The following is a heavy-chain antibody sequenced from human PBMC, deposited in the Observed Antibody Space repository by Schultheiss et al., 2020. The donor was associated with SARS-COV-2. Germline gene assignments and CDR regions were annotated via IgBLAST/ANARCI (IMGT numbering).Heavy chain of an antibody. Sequence: GGSLRLSCAASGFTFSTYAMHWVRQAPGKGLEWVALISYDGRNKYCADSVKGRFNISRDNSKNTLYLQMNSLRAEDTAVYYCARDPSSGPDYWGQGTLVTVSS. CDR2: ISYDGRNK. V-gene: IGHV3-30*07. D-gene: IGHD3-22*01. J-gene: IGHJ4*02. CDR1: GFTFSTYA. CDR3: ARDPSSGPDY.